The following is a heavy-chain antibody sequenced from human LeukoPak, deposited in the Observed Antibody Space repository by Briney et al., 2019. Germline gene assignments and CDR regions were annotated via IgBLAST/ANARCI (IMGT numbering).Heavy chain of an antibody. D-gene: IGHD3-10*01. CDR3: AKDLPYYGSGSYPDY. CDR1: GFTFSSYS. CDR2: ISSSSSTI. J-gene: IGHJ4*02. V-gene: IGHV3-48*01. Sequence: GGSLRLSCAASGFTFSSYSMNWVRQAPGKGLEWVSYISSSSSTIYYADSVKGRFTISRDNSKNTLYLQMNSLRAEDTAVYYCAKDLPYYGSGSYPDYWGQGTLVTVSS.